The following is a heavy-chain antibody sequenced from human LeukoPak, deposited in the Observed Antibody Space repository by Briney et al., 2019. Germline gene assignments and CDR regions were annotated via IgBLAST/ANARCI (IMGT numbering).Heavy chain of an antibody. Sequence: SETLSLTCTVSGGSISSYYWSWIRQPPGKGLEWIGYIYYSGSTNYNPSLKSRVTISVDTSKNQFSLKLSSVTAADTAVYYCARVGYSYGYDYYYYGMDVWGQETTVTVSS. D-gene: IGHD5-18*01. V-gene: IGHV4-59*01. J-gene: IGHJ6*02. CDR3: ARVGYSYGYDYYYYGMDV. CDR1: GGSISSYY. CDR2: IYYSGST.